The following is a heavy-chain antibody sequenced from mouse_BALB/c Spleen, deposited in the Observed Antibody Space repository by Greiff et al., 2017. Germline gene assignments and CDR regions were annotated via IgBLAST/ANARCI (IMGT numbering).Heavy chain of an antibody. Sequence: EVKLQESGPGLVKPSQSLSLTCTVTGYSITSDYAWNWIRQFPGNKLEWMGYISYSGSTSYNPSLKSRISITRDTSKNQFFLQLNSVTTEDTATYYCARGAYDFVYWYFDVWGAGTTVTVSS. J-gene: IGHJ1*01. CDR1: GYSITSDYA. CDR3: ARGAYDFVYWYFDV. CDR2: ISYSGST. D-gene: IGHD2-4*01. V-gene: IGHV3-2*02.